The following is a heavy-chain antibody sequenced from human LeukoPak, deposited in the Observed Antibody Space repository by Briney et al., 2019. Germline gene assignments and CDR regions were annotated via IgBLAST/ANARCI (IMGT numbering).Heavy chain of an antibody. J-gene: IGHJ5*02. Sequence: PSETLSLTCAVSGGSISSGGYSWSWIRQPPGKGLEWIGYIYHSGSTYYNPSLKSRVTISVDRSKNQFSLKLSSVTAADTAVYYCARGSGSYYQGPRGNNWFDPWGQGTLVTVSS. CDR3: ARGSGSYYQGPRGNNWFDP. V-gene: IGHV4-30-2*01. D-gene: IGHD1-26*01. CDR1: GGSISSGGYS. CDR2: IYHSGST.